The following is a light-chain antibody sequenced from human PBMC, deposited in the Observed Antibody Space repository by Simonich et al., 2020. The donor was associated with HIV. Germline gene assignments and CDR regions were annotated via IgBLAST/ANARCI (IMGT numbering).Light chain of an antibody. CDR1: SGHSSYD. J-gene: IGLJ3*02. CDR2: LNSDGSH. Sequence: QLVLTQSPSASASLGASVKLTCTLSSGHSSYDITWHQQQPEKGPRFLMKLNSDGSHSKGDGISGRFSGSSSGAERYLTISSLQSEDEADYYCQTWGAGAGANWVFGGGTKLTVL. CDR3: QTWGAGAGANWV. V-gene: IGLV4-69*01.